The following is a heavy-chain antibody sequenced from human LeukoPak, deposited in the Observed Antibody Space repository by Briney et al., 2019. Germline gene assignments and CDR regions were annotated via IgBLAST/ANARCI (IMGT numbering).Heavy chain of an antibody. D-gene: IGHD6-19*01. Sequence: PSETLSLTCAVYGGSFSGYYWSWIRHPPGKGLEWIGEINHSGSPNYNPSLKSRVTISVDTSKNPCSLKMSSVTAGDTAVYYCARAAVAGTRADWFDPWGQGTLVTVSS. V-gene: IGHV4-34*01. J-gene: IGHJ5*02. CDR2: INHSGSP. CDR3: ARAAVAGTRADWFDP. CDR1: GGSFSGYY.